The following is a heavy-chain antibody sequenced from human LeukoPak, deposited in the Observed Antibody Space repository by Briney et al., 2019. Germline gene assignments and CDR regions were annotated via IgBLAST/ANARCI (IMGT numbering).Heavy chain of an antibody. D-gene: IGHD6-13*01. CDR3: ARLYSSSLFDY. CDR2: ISYDGSNK. CDR1: GVTFSSYA. V-gene: IGHV3-30*04. Sequence: GGSLRLSCAASGVTFSSYAMHWVRQAPGKGLEWVAVISYDGSNKYYADSVKGRFTISRDNSKNTLYLQMNSLRAEDTAVYYCARLYSSSLFDYWGQGTLVTVSS. J-gene: IGHJ4*02.